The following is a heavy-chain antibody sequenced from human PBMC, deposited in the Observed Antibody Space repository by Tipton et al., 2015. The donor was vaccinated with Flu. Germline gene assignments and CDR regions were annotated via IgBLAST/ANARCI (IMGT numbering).Heavy chain of an antibody. CDR2: ISGGGAIT. CDR1: GFTFSRYA. D-gene: IGHD6-19*01. V-gene: IGHV3-23*01. CDR3: AKVIPELVAGLDY. Sequence: GSLRLSCEASGFTFSRYAMSWVRQAPGKELEWVSAISGGGAITYFADSVKGRFTISRDNSKNTLVLQMHSLRAEDTAVYYCAKVIPELVAGLDYWGQGTLVTVSS. J-gene: IGHJ4*02.